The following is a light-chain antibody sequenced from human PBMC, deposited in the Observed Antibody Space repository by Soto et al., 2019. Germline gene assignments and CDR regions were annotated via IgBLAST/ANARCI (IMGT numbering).Light chain of an antibody. CDR1: QTISSW. CDR2: DAS. J-gene: IGKJ1*01. V-gene: IGKV1-5*01. Sequence: IQMGECPSTMSGSVGDRVTITCRASQTISSWLAWYQQKPGKAPKVLIYDASNLESGVPSRFSGSGSGTEFTLTISSLQPDDFATYYCQQYDSYSWAFGQVTKV. CDR3: QQYDSYSWA.